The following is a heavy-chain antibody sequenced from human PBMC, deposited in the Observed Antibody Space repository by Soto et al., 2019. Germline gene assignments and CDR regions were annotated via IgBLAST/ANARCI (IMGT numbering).Heavy chain of an antibody. J-gene: IGHJ4*02. D-gene: IGHD1-26*01. CDR2: IKSKTSGETR. CDR3: AADYSGGTYPIDY. CDR1: GFPFTSAW. Sequence: GGSLRLSCVVSGFPFTSAWLHWVRQAPGKGLEWVARIKSKTSGETRDYAAPVKGRFTTSRDDSKNTVWLQMNSLKSEDSAVYYCAADYSGGTYPIDYWGQGRLVTVSS. V-gene: IGHV3-15*07.